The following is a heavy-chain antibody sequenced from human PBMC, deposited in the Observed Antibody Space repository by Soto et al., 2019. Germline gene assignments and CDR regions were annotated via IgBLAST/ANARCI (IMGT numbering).Heavy chain of an antibody. J-gene: IGHJ3*02. CDR3: AREEGYCSGGSCYPDAFDI. D-gene: IGHD2-15*01. CDR1: GFTFSSYA. CDR2: ISYDGGNK. Sequence: QVQLVESGGGVVQPGRSLRLSCAASGFTFSSYAMHWVRQAPGKGLEWVAVISYDGGNKYYADSVKGRFTISRDNSKNTLYLLMNRLRAEDTAVYYCAREEGYCSGGSCYPDAFDIWGQGTMVTVSS. V-gene: IGHV3-30-3*01.